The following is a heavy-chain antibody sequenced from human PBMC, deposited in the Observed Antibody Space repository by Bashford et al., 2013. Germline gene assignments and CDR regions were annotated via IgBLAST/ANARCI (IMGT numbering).Heavy chain of an antibody. Sequence: VRQAPGKGLEWVSSISGSSSYIYYADSVKGRFTISRDNAKNSLYLQMNSLRAEDTAVYYCARGEGFVSGSSWYYWFDPGAREPWSPSPQ. V-gene: IGHV3-21*04. J-gene: IGHJ5*02. D-gene: IGHD6-13*01. CDR3: ARGEGFVSGSSWYYWFDP. CDR2: ISGSSSYI.